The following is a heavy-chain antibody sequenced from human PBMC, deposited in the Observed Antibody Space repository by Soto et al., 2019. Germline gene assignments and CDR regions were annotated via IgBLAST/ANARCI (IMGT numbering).Heavy chain of an antibody. Sequence: SETLSLTCTVSGGSISSYYWSWIRQPAGKGLEWIGRIYTSGSTNYDPSLKSRVTMSVDTSKNQFSLKLSSVTAADTAVYYCASLGTTVTTRRNLNAFDIWGQGTMVTVSS. J-gene: IGHJ3*02. CDR3: ASLGTTVTTRRNLNAFDI. CDR1: GGSISSYY. D-gene: IGHD4-17*01. V-gene: IGHV4-4*07. CDR2: IYTSGST.